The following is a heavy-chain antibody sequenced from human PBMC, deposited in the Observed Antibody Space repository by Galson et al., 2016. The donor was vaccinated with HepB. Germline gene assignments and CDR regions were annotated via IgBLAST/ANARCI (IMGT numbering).Heavy chain of an antibody. CDR3: ARSTRGYHD. V-gene: IGHV3-74*01. J-gene: IGHJ4*02. CDR2: IKSDGGDT. D-gene: IGHD3-22*01. Sequence: SLRLSCAASGFTFSSYWMHWVRQAPGKGLVWVSRIKSDGGDTIYADPVKGRFTISRDNAKKTLYLQMNSLRAEDTAVYYCARSTRGYHDWGRGTLVTVSS. CDR1: GFTFSSYW.